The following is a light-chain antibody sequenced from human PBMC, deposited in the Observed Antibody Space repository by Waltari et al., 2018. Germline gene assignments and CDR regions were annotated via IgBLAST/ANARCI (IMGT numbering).Light chain of an antibody. CDR2: WAS. V-gene: IGKV4-1*01. J-gene: IGKJ1*01. CDR3: QQYYRSRT. CDR1: RYLSNFNDKYD. Sequence: RYLSNFNDKYDLGWYQQKPGQPPRLLIDWASTRESGVPDRFSGSGSGTDFTRTISNLQAEDVAVYYCQQYYRSRTFGQGTKVEIK.